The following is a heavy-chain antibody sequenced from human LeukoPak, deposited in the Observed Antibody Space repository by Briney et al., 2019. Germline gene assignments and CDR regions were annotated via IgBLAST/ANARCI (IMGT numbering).Heavy chain of an antibody. J-gene: IGHJ4*02. Sequence: GASVTVSCKASGYTFTRYYIHWVRQAPGQGLEWMGIINPSGGATRYAQKFQGRVTMTRDTSTSTVYMDLSSLISEDTAVYYCARIGEDCSSTTCPAYYWGQGTLVSVSS. CDR2: INPSGGAT. CDR3: ARIGEDCSSTTCPAYY. V-gene: IGHV1-46*01. CDR1: GYTFTRYY. D-gene: IGHD2/OR15-2a*01.